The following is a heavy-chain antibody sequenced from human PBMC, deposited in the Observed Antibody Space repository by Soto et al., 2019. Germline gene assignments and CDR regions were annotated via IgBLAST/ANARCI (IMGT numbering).Heavy chain of an antibody. D-gene: IGHD5-18*01. CDR3: AREDRGYSYGYYYGMDV. V-gene: IGHV3-21*01. J-gene: IGHJ6*02. CDR1: GFTFSSYS. CDR2: ISSSSSYI. Sequence: GGSLRLSCAASGFTFSSYSMNWVRQAPGKGLEWVSSISSSSSYINYADSVKGRFTISRDNAKNSLYLQMNSLRAEDTAVYYCAREDRGYSYGYYYGMDVWGQGTTVTVS.